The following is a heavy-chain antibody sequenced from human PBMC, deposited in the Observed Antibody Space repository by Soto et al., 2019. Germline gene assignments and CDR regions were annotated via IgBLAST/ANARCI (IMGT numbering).Heavy chain of an antibody. Sequence: SSETLSLTCTVSGGSISSYYWSWIRQPAGKGLEWIGRIYTSGSTNYNPSLKSRVTMSVDTSKNQFSLKLSSVTAADTAVYYCARGGSSGYYFRGAFDIWGQGTMVTVSS. CDR3: ARGGSSGYYFRGAFDI. V-gene: IGHV4-4*07. CDR2: IYTSGST. J-gene: IGHJ3*02. D-gene: IGHD3-22*01. CDR1: GGSISSYY.